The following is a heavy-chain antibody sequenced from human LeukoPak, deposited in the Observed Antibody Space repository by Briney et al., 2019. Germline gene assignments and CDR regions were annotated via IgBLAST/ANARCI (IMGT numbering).Heavy chain of an antibody. Sequence: SGGPLRLSCVASGFTFSSYEMNWVRQAPGKGLEWVAYITSSGDTIFNADSVRGRFTISRDNAKNSLYLQMDSLRAEDTAVYYCARSGTTSLFDYWGQGTLVTVSS. CDR2: ITSSGDTI. CDR3: ARSGTTSLFDY. J-gene: IGHJ4*02. D-gene: IGHD1-14*01. V-gene: IGHV3-48*03. CDR1: GFTFSSYE.